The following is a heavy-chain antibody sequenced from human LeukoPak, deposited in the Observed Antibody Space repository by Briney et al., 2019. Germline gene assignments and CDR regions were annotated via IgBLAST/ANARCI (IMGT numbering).Heavy chain of an antibody. D-gene: IGHD4-17*01. Sequence: ASVKVSCKASGYTFTGYYMHWVRQAPGQGLEWIGWINPNSGDTNYAQKFQGRVTMTRDTSISTAHMELSRLRSDDTAVYYCARDLGYGEYYYGVDVWGQGTTVTVSS. J-gene: IGHJ6*02. CDR1: GYTFTGYY. CDR2: INPNSGDT. CDR3: ARDLGYGEYYYGVDV. V-gene: IGHV1-2*02.